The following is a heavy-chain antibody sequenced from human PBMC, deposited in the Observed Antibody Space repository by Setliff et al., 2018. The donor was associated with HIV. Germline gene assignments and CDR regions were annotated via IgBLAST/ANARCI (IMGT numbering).Heavy chain of an antibody. D-gene: IGHD6-13*01. V-gene: IGHV4-34*01. CDR3: ARGSPSSSWYGEYAY. CDR1: GGSFSGYY. CDR2: INHSGST. J-gene: IGHJ4*02. Sequence: SETLSLTCAVYGGSFSGYYWSWIRQPPGKGLEWIGEINHSGSTFYSPSLKSRVTISVDTSKNQCSLKLSSVTAADTAIYYCARGSPSSSWYGEYAYWGQGTLVTVSS.